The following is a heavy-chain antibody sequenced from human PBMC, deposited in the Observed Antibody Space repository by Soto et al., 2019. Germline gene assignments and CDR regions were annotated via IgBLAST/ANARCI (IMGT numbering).Heavy chain of an antibody. CDR2: INAGNGNT. CDR1: GYTFTSYA. J-gene: IGHJ4*02. V-gene: IGHV1-3*01. CDR3: ARAPFMITFGGVIVKVPNY. D-gene: IGHD3-16*02. Sequence: ASVKVSCKASGYTFTSYAMHWVRQAPGQRLEWMGWINAGNGNTKYSQKIQGRVTITRDTSASTAYMELSSLRSEDTAVYYCARAPFMITFGGVIVKVPNYWGQGTLVTVSS.